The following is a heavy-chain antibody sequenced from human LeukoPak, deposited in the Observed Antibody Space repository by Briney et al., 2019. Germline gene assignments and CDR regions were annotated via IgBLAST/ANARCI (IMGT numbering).Heavy chain of an antibody. J-gene: IGHJ6*03. CDR2: INHSGST. D-gene: IGHD3-10*01. CDR1: GGSFSGYY. V-gene: IGHV4-34*01. Sequence: SETLSLTCAVYGGSFSGYYWSWIRQPPGKGLEWIGEINHSGSTNYNPSLKSRVTISVETSKNQFSLKLSAVTAADTAVYYCASVRRGFGESSKYYSYYYMDVWGNGTTVTISS. CDR3: ASVRRGFGESSKYYSYYYMDV.